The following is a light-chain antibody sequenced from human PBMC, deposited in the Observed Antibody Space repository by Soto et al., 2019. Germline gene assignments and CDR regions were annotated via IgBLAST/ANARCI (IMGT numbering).Light chain of an antibody. CDR3: QKYNIAPIT. CDR1: QDISNY. J-gene: IGKJ4*01. Sequence: DIQMTQSPSSLSASVGDRVTITCRASQDISNYLAWYQQKPGKVPKLLIDGVSTLQSGVPARFSGSGSGTDFTLTISSLQAEDVATYYCQKYNIAPITFGGGTKVEIK. V-gene: IGKV1-27*01. CDR2: GVS.